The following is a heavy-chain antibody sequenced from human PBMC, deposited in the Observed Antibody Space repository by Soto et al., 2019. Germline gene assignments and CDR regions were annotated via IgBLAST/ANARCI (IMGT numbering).Heavy chain of an antibody. CDR2: ISSDGNIQ. J-gene: IGHJ4*01. CDR3: AKEIAVAGDLDY. CDR1: GFTFSRYG. Sequence: GGSLRLSCVASGFTFSRYGIHWVRQAPGKGLEWVGVISSDGNIQYYAESVKGRFTISRDNSRNTLYLQMDSLRPGDTAVYYCAKEIAVAGDLDYWGHGTLVTVSS. D-gene: IGHD6-19*01. V-gene: IGHV3-30*18.